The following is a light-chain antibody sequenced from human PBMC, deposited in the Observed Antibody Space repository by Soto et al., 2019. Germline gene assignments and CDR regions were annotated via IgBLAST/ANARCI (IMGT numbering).Light chain of an antibody. CDR1: ESVSSIY. CDR2: GAS. CDR3: QQRSNWPPIT. Sequence: ENVLTQSPGTLSLSPGERATLSCRASESVSSIYVAWYQQKPGQAPTLLIYGASTRATGIPDRFSGSGSGTDFTLTIDRLEPEDFAVYYCQQRSNWPPITFGQGTRLEIK. J-gene: IGKJ5*01. V-gene: IGKV3D-20*02.